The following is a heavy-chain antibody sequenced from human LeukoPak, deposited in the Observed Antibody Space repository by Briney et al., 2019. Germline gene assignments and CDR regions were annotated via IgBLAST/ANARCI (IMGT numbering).Heavy chain of an antibody. V-gene: IGHV3-9*03. J-gene: IGHJ4*02. CDR3: AKDRSRGSGYYQRGPYFDY. CDR1: GFTFDDYA. D-gene: IGHD3-3*01. CDR2: ISWNSGSI. Sequence: NPGGSLRLSCAASGFTFDDYAMHWVRQAPGKGLEWVSGISWNSGSIGYADSVKGRFTISRDNAKNSLYLQRNSLRAEDMALYYCAKDRSRGSGYYQRGPYFDYWGQGTLVTVSS.